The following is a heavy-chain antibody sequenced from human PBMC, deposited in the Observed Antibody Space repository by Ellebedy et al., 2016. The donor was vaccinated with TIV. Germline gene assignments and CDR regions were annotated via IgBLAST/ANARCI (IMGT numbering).Heavy chain of an antibody. V-gene: IGHV1-18*04. J-gene: IGHJ4*02. CDR2: ISAYNGNT. CDR1: GYPFPNYG. D-gene: IGHD2-2*01. CDR3: ARDVPADAAALLDY. Sequence: AASVKVSCKASGYPFPNYGVSWVRQAPGQGLEWVGWISAYNGNTKYGQKFQGRISLTTDTSMGTAYMELRSLSSDDTGVYFCARDVPADAAALLDYWGQGTRVTVSS.